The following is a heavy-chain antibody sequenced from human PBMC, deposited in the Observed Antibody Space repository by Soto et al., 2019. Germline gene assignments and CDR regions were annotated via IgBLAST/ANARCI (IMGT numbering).Heavy chain of an antibody. CDR1: GGSISPYY. V-gene: IGHV4-59*01. CDR2: IYSSGST. J-gene: IGHJ5*02. CDR3: ARDRRDFSDRLNWSDP. Sequence: QEQLQESGPGLVKPSETLSLTCTNSGGSISPYYWSWIRQPPGKGLEWIGYIYSSGSTNYNPSLTSRVTLSVDSSKKQFSLKLSSVTAADTGVYYCARDRRDFSDRLNWSDPWGQGSLVTVSS. D-gene: IGHD3-3*01.